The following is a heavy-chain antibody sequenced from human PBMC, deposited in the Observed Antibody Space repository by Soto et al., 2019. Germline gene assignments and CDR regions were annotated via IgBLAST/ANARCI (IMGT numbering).Heavy chain of an antibody. CDR3: AKGTAVAGTIYYFDY. Sequence: GGSLRLSCAASGFTFSSYAMSWVRQAPGKGLEWVSAISGSGGSTYYADSVKGRFTISRDNSKNTLYLQMNSLRAEDTAVYYCAKGTAVAGTIYYFDYWGQGTLVTVSS. CDR2: ISGSGGST. CDR1: GFTFSSYA. D-gene: IGHD6-19*01. V-gene: IGHV3-23*01. J-gene: IGHJ4*02.